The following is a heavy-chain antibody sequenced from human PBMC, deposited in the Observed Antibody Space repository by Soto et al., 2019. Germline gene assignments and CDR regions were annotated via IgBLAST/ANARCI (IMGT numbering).Heavy chain of an antibody. CDR3: AAGQLDPHYYYYGMGV. D-gene: IGHD6-13*01. Sequence: ASVKVSCKASGFTFTSSAVQWVRQARGQRLEWIGWIVVGSGNTNYAQKFQERVTITRDMSTSTAYMELSSLRSEDTAVYYCAAGQLDPHYYYYGMGVWGQGTTVTVSS. CDR1: GFTFTSSA. CDR2: IVVGSGNT. J-gene: IGHJ6*02. V-gene: IGHV1-58*01.